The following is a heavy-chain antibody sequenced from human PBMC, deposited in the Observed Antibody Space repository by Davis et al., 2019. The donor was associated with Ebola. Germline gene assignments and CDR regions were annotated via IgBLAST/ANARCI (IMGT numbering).Heavy chain of an antibody. J-gene: IGHJ4*02. V-gene: IGHV3-33*06. D-gene: IGHD1-26*01. CDR2: IWYDGSNK. Sequence: PAAPLSLSCATSGFTLRSYGMHWVRQSPGKGLEWVAVIWYDGSNKYYADSVKGRFTISRDNSQNTLYMQMNSLRAEDTAVYYCAKPPNNIVGAIYYFDYWGQGTLVTVSS. CDR1: GFTLRSYG. CDR3: AKPPNNIVGAIYYFDY.